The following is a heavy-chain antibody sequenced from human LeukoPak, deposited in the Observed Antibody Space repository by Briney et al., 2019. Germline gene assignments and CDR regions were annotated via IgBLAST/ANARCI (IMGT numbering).Heavy chain of an antibody. V-gene: IGHV1-8*01. J-gene: IGHJ4*02. CDR2: INPNSGNT. Sequence: ASVKVSCKASGYTFTSYDINWVRQATGQGLEWMGWINPNSGNTGYAQNVQGRVTMTRNTSISTAYMELSSLRSEDTAVYYCARAMTTVTEFDSWGQGTLVTVSS. D-gene: IGHD4-17*01. CDR1: GYTFTSYD. CDR3: ARAMTTVTEFDS.